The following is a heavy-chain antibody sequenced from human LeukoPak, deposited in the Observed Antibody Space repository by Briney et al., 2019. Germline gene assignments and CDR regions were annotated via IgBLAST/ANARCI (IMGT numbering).Heavy chain of an antibody. CDR3: ARQTVNRFDP. V-gene: IGHV1-46*01. CDR1: GCTFTSYH. Sequence: ASVKVSCKASGCTFTSYHIHWVRQAPGQGLEWMGIINPSGGGTRYAQKFQGRVTMTRDTSTSTFYMELSSLRSEDTAVYYCARQTVNRFDPWGQGTLVTVSS. J-gene: IGHJ5*02. CDR2: INPSGGGT.